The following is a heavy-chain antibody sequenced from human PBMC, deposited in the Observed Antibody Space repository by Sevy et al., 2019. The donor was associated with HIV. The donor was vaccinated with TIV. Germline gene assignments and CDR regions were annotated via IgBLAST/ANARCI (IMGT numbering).Heavy chain of an antibody. CDR3: AKIPAGGSYFSYFDS. CDR1: GFSFNKYG. Sequence: GGSLKISCSASGFSFNKYGMHWVRQAPGEGLEWVAVIAYDGGNKYYTDSVKGRFTISRDNSKNTLYLQMNSLRAEDTAAYYCAKIPAGGSYFSYFDSWGQGTLVTVSS. D-gene: IGHD1-26*01. V-gene: IGHV3-30*18. J-gene: IGHJ4*02. CDR2: IAYDGGNK.